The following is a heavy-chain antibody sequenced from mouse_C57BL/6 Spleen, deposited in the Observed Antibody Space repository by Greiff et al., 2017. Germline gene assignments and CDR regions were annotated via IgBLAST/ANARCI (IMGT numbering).Heavy chain of an antibody. Sequence: QVQLQQSGPELVKPGASVKISCKASGYAFSSSWMNWVKQRPGKGLEWIGRIYPGDGDTNYNGKFKGKATLTADKSSSTAYMQLSSLTSEDSAVYFCARRAYCYAMDDWGQGTSVTVSS. J-gene: IGHJ4*01. CDR1: GYAFSSSW. CDR2: IYPGDGDT. V-gene: IGHV1-82*01. D-gene: IGHD3-3*01. CDR3: ARRAYCYAMDD.